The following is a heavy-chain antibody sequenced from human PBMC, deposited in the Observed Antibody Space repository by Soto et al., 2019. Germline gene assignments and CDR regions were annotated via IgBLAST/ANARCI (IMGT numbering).Heavy chain of an antibody. CDR1: GGSVSSGSYY. J-gene: IGHJ4*02. CDR3: ARYYCSSTSCCFDY. D-gene: IGHD2-2*01. V-gene: IGHV4-61*01. CDR2: IYYSGST. Sequence: PSETLSLTCTVSGGSVSSGSYYWSWIRQPPGKGLEWIGYIYYSGSTNYNPSLKSRVTISVDTSKNQFSLKLSSVTAADTAVYYCARYYCSSTSCCFDYWGQGTLVTVSS.